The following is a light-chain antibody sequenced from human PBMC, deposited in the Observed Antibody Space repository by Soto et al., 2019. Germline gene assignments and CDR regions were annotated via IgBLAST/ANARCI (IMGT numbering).Light chain of an antibody. J-gene: IGKJ1*01. Sequence: EIVITQSPATLSFFPLEIATLSCRVSQSVSSNLAWYQQKPGQAPRLLIYGASTRATGIPARFSGSGSGTEFTLTISSLQSEDFAVYYCQQYNNWPRTFGQGTKVDIK. CDR2: GAS. V-gene: IGKV3-15*01. CDR1: QSVSSN. CDR3: QQYNNWPRT.